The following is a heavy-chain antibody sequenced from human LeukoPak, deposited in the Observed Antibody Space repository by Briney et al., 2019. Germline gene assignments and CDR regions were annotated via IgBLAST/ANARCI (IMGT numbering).Heavy chain of an antibody. CDR1: GGSISSSTYY. CDR2: INYSGST. J-gene: IGHJ4*02. D-gene: IGHD3-10*01. V-gene: IGHV4-39*01. Sequence: SETLSLTCTVSGGSISSSTYYWGWIRQPPGKGLEWIGTINYSGSTFYNPSLKSRVTISVDTSKNQFSLMLNSVTAADTALYFCARARLSIVRGITNFDYWGQGTVVTVSS. CDR3: ARARLSIVRGITNFDY.